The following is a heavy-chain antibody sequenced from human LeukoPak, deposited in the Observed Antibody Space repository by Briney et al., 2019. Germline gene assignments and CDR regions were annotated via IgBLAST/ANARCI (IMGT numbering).Heavy chain of an antibody. J-gene: IGHJ4*02. CDR2: IFYSGIT. CDR1: GGSMSNIYY. V-gene: IGHV4-39*01. D-gene: IGHD3-3*01. Sequence: SETLSLTCNVSGGSMSNIYYWGWIRQPPGKGLEWVGNIFYSGITYYNPSLRSRVTIAIDTSKSQFSLNLTSVTAADTAIYYCARGWKTYDFLSSSPRGYFDYWSQGTLVTVSS. CDR3: ARGWKTYDFLSSSPRGYFDY.